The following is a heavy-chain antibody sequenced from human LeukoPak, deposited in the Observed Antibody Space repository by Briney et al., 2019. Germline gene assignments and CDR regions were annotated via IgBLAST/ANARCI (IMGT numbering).Heavy chain of an antibody. V-gene: IGHV5-51*01. Sequence: GESLKISCKGSGYSFTSYWIGWVRQMPGKGLEWMGIIYPGDSDTRYSPSFQGQVTISADKSISTAYLQWSSLKASDTAMYYCARRRYCSGGSCYPYYYYYVDVWGKGTTVTVSS. CDR1: GYSFTSYW. CDR3: ARRRYCSGGSCYPYYYYYVDV. D-gene: IGHD2-15*01. J-gene: IGHJ6*03. CDR2: IYPGDSDT.